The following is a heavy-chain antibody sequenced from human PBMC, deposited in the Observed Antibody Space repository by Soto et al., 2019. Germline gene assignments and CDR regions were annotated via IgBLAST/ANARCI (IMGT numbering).Heavy chain of an antibody. D-gene: IGHD1-1*01. CDR1: GFTFSSYW. CDR3: ARGALWNYYMDV. CDR2: INSGGSTT. J-gene: IGHJ6*03. V-gene: IGHV3-74*01. Sequence: EVQLVESGGGLVQPGGSLRLSCAASGFTFSSYWMHWVREAPGKGLVWGSRINSGGSTTNYADSVKGRFTISRDNAKKSLYLQMSSLRAEDTAVYYCARGALWNYYMDVWGKGTTVPVSS.